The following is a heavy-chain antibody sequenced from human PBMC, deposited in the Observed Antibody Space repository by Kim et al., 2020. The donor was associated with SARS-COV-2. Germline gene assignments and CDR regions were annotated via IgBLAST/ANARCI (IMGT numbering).Heavy chain of an antibody. J-gene: IGHJ3*02. CDR2: ISGSGGST. Sequence: GGSLRLSCAASGFTFSSYAMSWVRQAPGKGLEWVSAISGSGGSTYYADSVKGRFTISRDNSKNTLYLQMNSLRAEDTAVYYCAKDPGIAVAGTGRGWGAFDIWGQGTMVTVSS. CDR3: AKDPGIAVAGTGRGWGAFDI. CDR1: GFTFSSYA. V-gene: IGHV3-23*01. D-gene: IGHD6-19*01.